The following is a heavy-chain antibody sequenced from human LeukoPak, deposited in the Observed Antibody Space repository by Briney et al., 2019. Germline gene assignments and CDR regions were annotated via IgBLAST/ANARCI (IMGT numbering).Heavy chain of an antibody. CDR1: GYTFTGYY. J-gene: IGHJ4*02. V-gene: IGHV1-2*02. D-gene: IGHD3-9*01. CDR2: INPNSGGT. CDR3: ARAGYDILTGYYHPLDY. Sequence: ASVKVSCKASGYTFTGYYMHWVRQAPGQELEWMGWINPNSGGTNYAQKFQGRVTMTRDTSISTAYMELSRLRSDDTAVYYCARAGYDILTGYYHPLDYWGQGTLVTVSS.